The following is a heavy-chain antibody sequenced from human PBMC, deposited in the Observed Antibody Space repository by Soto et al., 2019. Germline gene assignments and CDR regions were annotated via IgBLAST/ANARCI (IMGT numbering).Heavy chain of an antibody. D-gene: IGHD2-15*01. CDR3: AREGGYCSGGSCYSGLCWFDP. V-gene: IGHV1-69*12. J-gene: IGHJ5*02. CDR2: IIPIFGTA. CDR1: GGTFSSYA. Sequence: QVQLVQSGAEVKKPGSSVKVSCKASGGTFSSYAISWVRQAPGQGLEWMGGIIPIFGTANYAQKFQGRVTITADESTSTAYMELSSLRSEDTAVYYCAREGGYCSGGSCYSGLCWFDPWGQGTLVTVSS.